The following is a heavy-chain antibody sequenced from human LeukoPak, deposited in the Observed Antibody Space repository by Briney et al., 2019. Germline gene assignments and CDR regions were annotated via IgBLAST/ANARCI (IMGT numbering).Heavy chain of an antibody. CDR3: ARSIPYGTTWYGRSDY. D-gene: IGHD6-13*01. V-gene: IGHV3-7*03. CDR2: IKPDGTTK. J-gene: IGHJ4*02. Sequence: PGGSLRLSCAASGFPFSGYSMTWVRQAPGKGLEWVANIKPDGTTKFYVDSVKGRFTISRDNALNSLYLQMNSLRAEDTAIYYCARSIPYGTTWYGRSDYWGQGTLVTVS. CDR1: GFPFSGYS.